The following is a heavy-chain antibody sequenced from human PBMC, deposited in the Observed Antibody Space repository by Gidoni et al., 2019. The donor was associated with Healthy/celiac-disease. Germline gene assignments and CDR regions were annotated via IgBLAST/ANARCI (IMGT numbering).Heavy chain of an antibody. CDR2: IYYSGST. D-gene: IGHD3-22*01. CDR3: ARVPYYYDSSGYYYVLYDWYFDL. V-gene: IGHV4-59*01. Sequence: QVQLQESGPGLVKPSETLSLTSTVPGGSISSYSWSWIRQPPGKGLEWIGYIYYSGSTNYNPSLKSRVTISVDTSKNQFSLKLSSVTAADTAVYYCARVPYYYDSSGYYYVLYDWYFDLWGRGTLVTVSS. J-gene: IGHJ2*01. CDR1: GGSISSYS.